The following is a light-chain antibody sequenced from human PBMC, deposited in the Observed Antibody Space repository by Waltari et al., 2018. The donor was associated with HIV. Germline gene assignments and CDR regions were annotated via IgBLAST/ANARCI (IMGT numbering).Light chain of an antibody. J-gene: IGLJ2*01. CDR2: DVS. CDR1: SSDVGGYNY. Sequence: QSALTQPASVSGSPGQSITISCTGTSSDVGGYNYVSWYQQHPGKAAKLVIYDVSERPSGVSNRFSGSKSGNTASLTISGLQAEDEADYNCCSYAGSSTLLFGGGTKVTVL. V-gene: IGLV2-23*01. CDR3: CSYAGSSTLL.